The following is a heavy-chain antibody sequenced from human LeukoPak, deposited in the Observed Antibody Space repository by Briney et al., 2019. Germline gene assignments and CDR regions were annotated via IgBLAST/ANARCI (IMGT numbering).Heavy chain of an antibody. Sequence: GGSLRLSCAAPGFTFSSYGMHWVRQAPGKGLEWVAVISYDGSNKYYADYVKGRFTISRDNSKNTLYLQMNSLRAEDTAVYYCAKSGGGIAVAGFDYWGQGTLVTVSS. CDR2: ISYDGSNK. D-gene: IGHD6-19*01. CDR1: GFTFSSYG. J-gene: IGHJ4*02. CDR3: AKSGGGIAVAGFDY. V-gene: IGHV3-30*18.